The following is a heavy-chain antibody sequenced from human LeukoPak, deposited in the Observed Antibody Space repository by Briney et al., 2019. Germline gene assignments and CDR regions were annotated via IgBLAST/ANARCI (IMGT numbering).Heavy chain of an antibody. CDR2: INPNSGGT. J-gene: IGHJ4*02. CDR3: ARDFGYSSSWPVYYFDY. CDR1: GYTFTGYY. V-gene: IGHV1-2*02. Sequence: ASVKVSCKASGYTFTGYYMHWVRQAPGQGLEWMGWINPNSGGTNYAQKFQGRVTMTRDTSISTAYMELSRLRSDDTAVYYCARDFGYSSSWPVYYFDYWGQGTLVTVSS. D-gene: IGHD6-13*01.